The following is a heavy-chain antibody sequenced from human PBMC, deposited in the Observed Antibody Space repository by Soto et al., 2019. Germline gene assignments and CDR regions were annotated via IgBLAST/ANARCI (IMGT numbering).Heavy chain of an antibody. CDR2: IWYDGSNK. CDR3: AGWELLRFDYYGMDV. J-gene: IGHJ6*02. V-gene: IGHV3-33*01. D-gene: IGHD1-26*01. Sequence: GGSLRLSCAASGFTFSSYGMHWVRQAPGKGLEWVAVIWYDGSNKYYADSVKGRFTISRDNSKNTLYLQMNSLRAEDTAVYYCAGWELLRFDYYGMDVWGQGTTVTVSS. CDR1: GFTFSSYG.